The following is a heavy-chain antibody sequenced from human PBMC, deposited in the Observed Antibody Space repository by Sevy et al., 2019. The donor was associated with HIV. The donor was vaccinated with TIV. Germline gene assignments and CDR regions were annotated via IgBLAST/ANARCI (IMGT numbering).Heavy chain of an antibody. J-gene: IGHJ4*02. CDR2: INPNSGGT. V-gene: IGHV1-2*02. CDR3: ASFKITGTNFELLWFGELLPEFDY. D-gene: IGHD3-10*01. Sequence: ASVKVSCKASGYTFTGYYMHWVRQAPGQGLEWMGWINPNSGGTNYAQKFQGRVTMTRETSISTAYMELSRLRSDETAVYYCASFKITGTNFELLWFGELLPEFDYWGQGTLVTVSS. CDR1: GYTFTGYY.